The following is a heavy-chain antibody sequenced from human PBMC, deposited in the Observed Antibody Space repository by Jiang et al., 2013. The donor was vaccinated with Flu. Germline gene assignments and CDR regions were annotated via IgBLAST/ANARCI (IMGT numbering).Heavy chain of an antibody. J-gene: IGHJ4*02. D-gene: IGHD5-12*01. CDR2: TRYSGIT. Sequence: PGLVRPSQTLSLTCLVSGDSISSGNYYFGWIRQLPEKGLEWIGYTRYSGITYYNPSLKSRLTMSLDTSQNHLSLKLSSVTAADTAIYYCARVYYSGYEFDYWGRGTLVTVSS. CDR1: GDSISSGNYY. V-gene: IGHV4-31*03. CDR3: ARVYYSGYEFDY.